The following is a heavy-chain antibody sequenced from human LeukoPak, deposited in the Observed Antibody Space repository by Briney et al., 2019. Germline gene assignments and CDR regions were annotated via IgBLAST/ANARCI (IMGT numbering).Heavy chain of an antibody. CDR2: MYPGGSV. CDR3: VRQGPGDNCR. Sequence: PGESLRLSCAASGFTLNTNDMNWVRQAPGKGPEWVSLMYPGGSVYYTDSVKGRFTVSRDMSKNMMFLQMNTLRPDDTALYYCVRQGPGDNCRWGQGTLVTVSS. CDR1: GFTLNTND. V-gene: IGHV3-66*02. D-gene: IGHD4-23*01. J-gene: IGHJ4*01.